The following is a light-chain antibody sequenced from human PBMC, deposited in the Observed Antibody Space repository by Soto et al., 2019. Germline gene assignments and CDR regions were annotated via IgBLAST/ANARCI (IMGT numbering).Light chain of an antibody. J-gene: IGKJ1*01. CDR1: QGISNY. CDR2: AAS. CDR3: QKYDSAPWT. V-gene: IGKV1-27*01. Sequence: DLQMTQSPSSLSASVRDRVTITCRASQGISNYLAWYQQKPGKVPKPLIYAASTLQSGVPSRFSSSGSGTDFTPTTSSLQPEDVSTYYCQKYDSAPWTFGQGTKVEIK.